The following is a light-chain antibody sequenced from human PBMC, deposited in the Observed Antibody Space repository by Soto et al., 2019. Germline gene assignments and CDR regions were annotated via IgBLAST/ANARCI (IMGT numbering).Light chain of an antibody. CDR1: ETVSTN. V-gene: IGKV3-20*01. CDR2: SAS. CDR3: QQYAGSPRT. Sequence: PGERFTLSCRASETVSTNLAWYQQRPGQAPRLLIYSASRRATGIPDRFTGSGSGTDFTLTINRVEPEDFAVYFCQQYAGSPRTFGQGTKVDIK. J-gene: IGKJ1*01.